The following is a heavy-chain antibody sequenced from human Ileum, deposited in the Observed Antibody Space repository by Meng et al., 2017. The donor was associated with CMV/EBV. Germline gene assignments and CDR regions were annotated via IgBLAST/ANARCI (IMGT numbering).Heavy chain of an antibody. V-gene: IGHV1-3*01. CDR3: ASSGDAGITVTGAFDI. CDR2: INGGNGAT. J-gene: IGHJ4*02. D-gene: IGHD6-19*01. Sequence: VHSVQCEAEVKKPGAALVVSGKSSGYSFTSLGMHWVRQTPGQKLEWMGNINGGNGATGFSPMAQGRVTITRDTSASTAYMDLNNLRSEDTGIYYCASSGDAGITVTGAFDIWGQGTLVTVSS. CDR1: GYSFTSLG.